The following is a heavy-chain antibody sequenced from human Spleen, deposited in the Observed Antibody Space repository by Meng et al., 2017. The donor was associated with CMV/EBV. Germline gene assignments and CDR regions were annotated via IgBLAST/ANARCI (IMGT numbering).Heavy chain of an antibody. CDR1: YS. CDR2: ISSGSSYL. D-gene: IGHD2/OR15-2a*01. J-gene: IGHJ2*01. Sequence: YSMNWVRQAPGQGLEWVSSISSGSSYLYYADPVRGRFTISRDNAKNSIYLQLNSLTAEDTALYYCAREPARYCDSSTCPAGRYFDLWGRGTLVTVSS. CDR3: AREPARYCDSSTCPAGRYFDL. V-gene: IGHV3-21*01.